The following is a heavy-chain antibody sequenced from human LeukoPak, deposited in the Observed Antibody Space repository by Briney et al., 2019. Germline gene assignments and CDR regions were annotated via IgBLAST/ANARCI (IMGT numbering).Heavy chain of an antibody. CDR2: IYLYDSDT. V-gene: IGHV5-51*01. CDR1: GYSFTSYW. CDR3: ASPPPYYYSSGKYYFDY. J-gene: IGHJ4*02. D-gene: IGHD3-10*01. Sequence: ESLKISCKGSGYSFTSYWIAWVRQMPGKGLELMGIIYLYDSDTRYSPHFQGQVAISADTSISTAYLQWSSMRASDTAIYYCASPPPYYYSSGKYYFDYWGQGTLVTVSS.